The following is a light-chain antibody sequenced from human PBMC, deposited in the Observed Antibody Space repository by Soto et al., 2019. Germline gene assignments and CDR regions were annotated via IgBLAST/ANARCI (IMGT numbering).Light chain of an antibody. V-gene: IGKV3-11*01. Sequence: EIVMTQSPATLSVSPGGRATLSCRASQSISDTLAWYQQKPGQAPRLLIYDASNRATGIPARFSGSGSGTDFTLTISSLEPEDFAVYYCQQRSNWPKLTFGGGTKVDIK. CDR2: DAS. CDR3: QQRSNWPKLT. J-gene: IGKJ4*01. CDR1: QSISDT.